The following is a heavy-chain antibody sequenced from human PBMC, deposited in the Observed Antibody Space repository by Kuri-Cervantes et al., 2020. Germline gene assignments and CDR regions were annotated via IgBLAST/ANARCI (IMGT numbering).Heavy chain of an antibody. D-gene: IGHD3-10*01. J-gene: IGHJ4*02. CDR2: IPYDGSNK. CDR3: ARDGGY. CDR1: GFTLSSYA. Sequence: GGSLGLSCAASGFTLSSYAMHWVRQAPGKGLEWVAVIPYDGSNKYYADSVKGRFTISRDNSKNTLYLQMNSLRAEDTAVYYCARDGGYWGQGTLVTVSS. V-gene: IGHV3-30-3*01.